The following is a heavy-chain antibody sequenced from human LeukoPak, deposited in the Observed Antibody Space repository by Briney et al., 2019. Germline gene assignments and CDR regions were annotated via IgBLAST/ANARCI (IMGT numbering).Heavy chain of an antibody. J-gene: IGHJ4*02. CDR2: IYYSGST. CDR3: AGSIAVDGEGIDY. CDR1: GGSISSYY. Sequence: NPSETLSLTCTVSGGSISSYYWSWIRQPPGKGLEWIGYIYYSGSTDYNPSLKSRVTISVDTSKNQFSLKLSSVTAADTAVYYCAGSIAVDGEGIDYWGQGTLVTVSS. D-gene: IGHD6-19*01. V-gene: IGHV4-59*08.